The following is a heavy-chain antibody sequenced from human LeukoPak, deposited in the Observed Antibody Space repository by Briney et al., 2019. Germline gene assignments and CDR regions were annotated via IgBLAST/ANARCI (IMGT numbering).Heavy chain of an antibody. CDR2: ISAYNGNT. CDR1: GGTFSSYA. CDR3: ASGLVVPAAPPC. J-gene: IGHJ4*02. D-gene: IGHD2-2*01. Sequence: ASVKVSCKASGGTFSSYAISWVRQAPGQGLEWMGWISAYNGNTNYAQKLQGRVTMTTDTSTSTAYMELRSLRSDDTAVYYCASGLVVPAAPPCWGQGTLVTVSS. V-gene: IGHV1-18*01.